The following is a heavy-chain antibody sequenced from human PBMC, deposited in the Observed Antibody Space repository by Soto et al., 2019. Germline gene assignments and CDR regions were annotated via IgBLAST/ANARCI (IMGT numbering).Heavy chain of an antibody. J-gene: IGHJ3*01. Sequence: QVQLQESGPGLVRPSQTLSLTCTVSGDSISSADYYWSWIRQTPGKGLEWIGHIFYSGTTYYNPSLKSRLTISVDTSKNQVSLKLHSVTAADTAVYFCARDVAHGYTENVWGQGTLVTVSS. CDR2: IFYSGTT. CDR3: ARDVAHGYTENV. CDR1: GDSISSADYY. D-gene: IGHD5-18*01. V-gene: IGHV4-30-4*01.